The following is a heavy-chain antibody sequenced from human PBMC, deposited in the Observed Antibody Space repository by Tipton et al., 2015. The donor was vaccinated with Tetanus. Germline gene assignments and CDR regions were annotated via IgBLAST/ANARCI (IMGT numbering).Heavy chain of an antibody. D-gene: IGHD1-26*01. V-gene: IGHV4-31*03. CDR1: GASINAGGYL. CDR3: ARGWPREPFYFDY. Sequence: TLSLTCTVSGASINAGGYLWTWVRQHPGKGLEWIGNIYYTERTSYTPSLDSRVSISVDTSKNQFSLRLTSVTAADTAVYYCARGWPREPFYFDYWGQGKQVTVSS. CDR2: IYYTERT. J-gene: IGHJ4*02.